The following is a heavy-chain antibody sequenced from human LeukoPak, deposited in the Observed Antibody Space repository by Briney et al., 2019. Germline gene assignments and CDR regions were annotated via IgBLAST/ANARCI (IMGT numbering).Heavy chain of an antibody. CDR1: GGTFSSYA. V-gene: IGHV1-69*13. Sequence: SVKVSRKASGGTFSSYAISWVRQAPGQGLEWMGGIIPIFGTANYAQKFQGRVTITADESTSTAYMELSSLRSEDTAVYYCARTLNYYDSSGYYPRFDYWGQGTLVTVSS. D-gene: IGHD3-22*01. CDR2: IIPIFGTA. CDR3: ARTLNYYDSSGYYPRFDY. J-gene: IGHJ4*02.